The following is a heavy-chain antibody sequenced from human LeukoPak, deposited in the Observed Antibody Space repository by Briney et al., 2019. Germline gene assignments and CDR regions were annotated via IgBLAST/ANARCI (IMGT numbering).Heavy chain of an antibody. CDR1: GGTFSSYA. D-gene: IGHD3-10*01. CDR3: ARGGSGQAYYYYGMDV. CDR2: IIPILGIA. J-gene: IGHJ6*02. V-gene: IGHV1-69*04. Sequence: SVKVSCKASGGTFSSYAISLVRQAPGQGLEWMGRIIPILGIANYAQKFQGRVTITADKSTSTAYMELSSLRSEDTAVYYCARGGSGQAYYYYGMDVWGQGTTVTVSS.